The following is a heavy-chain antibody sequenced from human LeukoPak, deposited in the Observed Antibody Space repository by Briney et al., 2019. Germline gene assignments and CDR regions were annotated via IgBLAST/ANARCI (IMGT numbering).Heavy chain of an antibody. J-gene: IGHJ4*02. CDR3: ARARYDYVWGSYRYYFDY. D-gene: IGHD3-16*02. CDR1: GGSISSGDYY. CDR2: IYYSGST. Sequence: SETLSLTCTVSGGSISSGDYYWSWIRQPPGKGLEWIGYIYYSGSTYYYPSLKSRVTISVDTSKNQFSLKLSSVTAADTAVYYCARARYDYVWGSYRYYFDYWGQGTLVTVSS. V-gene: IGHV4-30-4*01.